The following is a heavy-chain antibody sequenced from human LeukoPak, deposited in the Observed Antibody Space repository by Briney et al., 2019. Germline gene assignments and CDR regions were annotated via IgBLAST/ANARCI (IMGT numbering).Heavy chain of an antibody. CDR2: IYYSGST. V-gene: IGHV4-39*01. CDR3: ARPRLGIAAAGSDY. D-gene: IGHD6-13*01. Sequence: PSETLSLTCTVSGGSISSSSYYWGWIRQPPGKGLEWIGSIYYSGSTYYNPSLKSRVTISVDTSKNQFSLTLSSVTAADTAVYYCARPRLGIAAAGSDYWGQGTLVTVS. CDR1: GGSISSSSYY. J-gene: IGHJ4*02.